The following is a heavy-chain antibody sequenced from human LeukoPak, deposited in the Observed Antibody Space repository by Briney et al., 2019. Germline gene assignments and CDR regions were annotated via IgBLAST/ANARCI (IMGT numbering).Heavy chain of an antibody. CDR1: GYTFTGYY. Sequence: ASVKVSCKASGYTFTGYYMHWVRQAPGQGLEWMGWINPNSGGTNYAQKFQGRVTMTMDTSISTAYMELSRLRSDDTAVYYCARDRTNYCSGGSCYQVGYYYYMDVWGKGTTVTISS. J-gene: IGHJ6*03. V-gene: IGHV1-2*02. CDR2: INPNSGGT. D-gene: IGHD2-15*01. CDR3: ARDRTNYCSGGSCYQVGYYYYMDV.